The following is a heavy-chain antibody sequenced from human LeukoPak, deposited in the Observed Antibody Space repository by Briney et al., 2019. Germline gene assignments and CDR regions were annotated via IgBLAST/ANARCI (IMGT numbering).Heavy chain of an antibody. Sequence: PGGSLRLSCAASGFTFSSYAMSWVRQAPGKGREWVSAISGSGGSTYYADSVKGRFTISRDNSKNTLYLQMNSLRAEDTALYYCARGGSIAAAGLDYWGQGTLVTVSS. V-gene: IGHV3-23*01. CDR3: ARGGSIAAAGLDY. J-gene: IGHJ4*02. D-gene: IGHD6-13*01. CDR2: ISGSGGST. CDR1: GFTFSSYA.